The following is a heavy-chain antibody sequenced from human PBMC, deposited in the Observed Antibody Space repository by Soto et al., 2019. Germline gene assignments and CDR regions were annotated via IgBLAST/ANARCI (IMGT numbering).Heavy chain of an antibody. CDR3: ARSQGSSTSLEIYYYYYYGMDV. Sequence: SVKLSCTASGGTFSSYAISWVRQAPRQGLEWMGGIIPISETTNYAQKFQGRVTITADESKSTAYMELSSLRSEDTAVYYCARSQGSSTSLEIYYYYYYGMDVWGQGTTVTVSS. J-gene: IGHJ6*02. V-gene: IGHV1-69*13. D-gene: IGHD2-2*01. CDR2: IIPISETT. CDR1: GGTFSSYA.